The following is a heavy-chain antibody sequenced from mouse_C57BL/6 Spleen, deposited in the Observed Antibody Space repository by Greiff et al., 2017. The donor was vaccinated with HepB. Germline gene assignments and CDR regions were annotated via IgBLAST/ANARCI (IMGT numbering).Heavy chain of an antibody. CDR2: IYPGDGDT. J-gene: IGHJ3*01. D-gene: IGHD3-3*01. V-gene: IGHV1-82*01. CDR3: ARSGGDPAWFAY. CDR1: GYAFSSSW. Sequence: SGPELVKPGASVKISCKASGYAFSSSWMNWVKQRPGKGLEWIGRIYPGDGDTNYNGKFKGKATLTADKSSSTAYMQLSSLTSEDSAVYFCARSGGDPAWFAYWGQGTLVTVSA.